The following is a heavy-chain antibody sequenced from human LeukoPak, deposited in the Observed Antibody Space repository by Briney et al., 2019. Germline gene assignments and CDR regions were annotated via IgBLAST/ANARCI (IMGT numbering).Heavy chain of an antibody. J-gene: IGHJ4*02. CDR1: GYTFTSYG. CDR2: MNPNSGNR. D-gene: IGHD3-10*01. CDR3: ARAWLGSVSYSAH. V-gene: IGHV1-8*02. Sequence: GASVKVSCKASGYTFTSYGISWVRQAPGQGLEWMGWMNPNSGNRGYAQKFQGRVTMTRNTSITTAYMELTSLRPEDTAVYYCARAWLGSVSYSAHWGQGTLVTVSS.